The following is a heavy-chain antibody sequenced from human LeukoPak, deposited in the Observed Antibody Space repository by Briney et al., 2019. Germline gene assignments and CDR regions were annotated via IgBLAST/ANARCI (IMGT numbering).Heavy chain of an antibody. D-gene: IGHD1/OR15-1a*01. CDR2: IKEDGTGQ. Sequence: GGSLRLSCAASGFTFSDSWMTWVRQAPGKGLEWVAHIKEDGTGQYYVDSVRGRFTISRGNAKNSLSLQMNSLRAEDTAVYYCARWNNDWEFDYWGQGTLVSVSS. CDR1: GFTFSDSW. CDR3: ARWNNDWEFDY. V-gene: IGHV3-7*05. J-gene: IGHJ4*02.